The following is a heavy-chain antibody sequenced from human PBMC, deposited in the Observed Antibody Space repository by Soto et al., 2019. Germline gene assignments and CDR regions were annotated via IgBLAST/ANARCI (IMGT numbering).Heavy chain of an antibody. CDR2: IYYSGST. V-gene: IGHV4-39*01. CDR3: ARKYSSGWYPFDY. D-gene: IGHD6-19*01. Sequence: SETLSLSCTVCGGSISSSSYYWGWIRQPPGKGLEWIGSIYYSGSTYYNPSLKSRVTISVDTSKNQFSLKLSSVTAADTAVYYCARKYSSGWYPFDYWGQGTLVTVS. J-gene: IGHJ4*02. CDR1: GGSISSSSYY.